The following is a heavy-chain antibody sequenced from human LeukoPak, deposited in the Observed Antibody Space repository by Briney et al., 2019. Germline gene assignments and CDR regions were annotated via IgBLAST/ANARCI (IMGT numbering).Heavy chain of an antibody. V-gene: IGHV1-69*01. D-gene: IGHD5-24*01. CDR2: IIPIFGTA. Sequence: PVKVSCKASGGTFSSYAISWVRQAPGQGLEWMGGIIPIFGTANYAQKFQGRVTITADESTSTAYMELSSLRSEDTAVYYCARTLEMATTMCYSDYWGQGTLVTVSS. CDR3: ARTLEMATTMCYSDY. J-gene: IGHJ4*02. CDR1: GGTFSSYA.